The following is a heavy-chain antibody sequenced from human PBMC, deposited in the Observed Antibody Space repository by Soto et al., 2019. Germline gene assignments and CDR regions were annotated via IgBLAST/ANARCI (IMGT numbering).Heavy chain of an antibody. CDR2: IYPGDSDT. V-gene: IGHV5-51*01. J-gene: IGHJ4*02. Sequence: VESLKISCKGSGYIFTSYWICWVLEMPVKGLEWMGIIYPGDSDTRYSPSFQGQVTISADKSISTAYLQWSSLKASDTAMYYCARLTSGEWHLDYWGQGTLVTVSS. CDR3: ARLTSGEWHLDY. CDR1: GYIFTSYW. D-gene: IGHD3-10*01.